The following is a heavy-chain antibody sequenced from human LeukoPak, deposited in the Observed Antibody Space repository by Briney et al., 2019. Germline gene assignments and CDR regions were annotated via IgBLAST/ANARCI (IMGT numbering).Heavy chain of an antibody. V-gene: IGHV4-39*01. J-gene: IGHJ5*01. D-gene: IGHD4-23*01. CDR2: IYNGRTT. CDR3: VRHDGRSGGTMGAFDS. CDR1: GGSISSINHH. Sequence: SETLSLTCTVSGGSISSINHHWGWVRQSPGKDLEWIGSIYNGRTTFSNPSLNSRVTISIVTSKNQFSLQLNSVTAADTAVYYCVRHDGRSGGTMGAFDSWGQGSLVTVSS.